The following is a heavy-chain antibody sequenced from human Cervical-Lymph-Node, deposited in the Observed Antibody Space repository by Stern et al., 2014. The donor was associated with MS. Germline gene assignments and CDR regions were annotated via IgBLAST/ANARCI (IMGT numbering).Heavy chain of an antibody. Sequence: MQLVQSGGGLVQPGRSLRLSCAASGFIFDDYAMHWVRQAPGKGLELVSTISWNSAIIGYADSVKGRFTISRDNAKNSLYLQMDSLRAEDTAFYYCTKGGESTSDSWGQGTLVTVSS. D-gene: IGHD4-17*01. V-gene: IGHV3-9*01. J-gene: IGHJ4*02. CDR2: ISWNSAII. CDR1: GFIFDDYA. CDR3: TKGGESTSDS.